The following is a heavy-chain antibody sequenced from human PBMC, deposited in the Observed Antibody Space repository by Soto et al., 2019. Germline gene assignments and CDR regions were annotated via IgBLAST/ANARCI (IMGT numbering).Heavy chain of an antibody. J-gene: IGHJ6*02. Sequence: QVQLVQSGAEVKKPGASVKVSCKASGYTFTSYYMHWVRQAPGQGLERMGIINPSGGSTSYAQKFQGRVTMTRDTSTSTVYMELSSLRSEDTAVYYCARDGGIVPAAITYYGMDVWGQGTTVTVSS. V-gene: IGHV1-46*01. D-gene: IGHD2-2*01. CDR2: INPSGGST. CDR3: ARDGGIVPAAITYYGMDV. CDR1: GYTFTSYY.